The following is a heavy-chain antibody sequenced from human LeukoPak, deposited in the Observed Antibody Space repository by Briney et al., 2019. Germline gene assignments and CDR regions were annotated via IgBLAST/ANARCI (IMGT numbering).Heavy chain of an antibody. CDR3: TRVSAYYGSGSYNAFDI. Sequence: GGSLRLSCEASGFTFSSYTMNWVRQAPGKGLEWVSSISSSSSYIYYADSVKGRFTISRDNAKNSLYLQMNSLRAEDTAVYYCTRVSAYYGSGSYNAFDIWGQGTMVTVSS. CDR1: GFTFSSYT. CDR2: ISSSSSYI. V-gene: IGHV3-21*01. J-gene: IGHJ3*02. D-gene: IGHD3-10*01.